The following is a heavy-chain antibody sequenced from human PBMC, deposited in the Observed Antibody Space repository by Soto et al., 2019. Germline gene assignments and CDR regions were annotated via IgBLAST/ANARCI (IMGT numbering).Heavy chain of an antibody. CDR3: ARHVGYCSSTSCHGAFDD. CDR1: GYIFTTYC. V-gene: IGHV5-51*01. CDR2: IYPGDSDT. Sequence: GESLNISCKGSGYIFTTYCIAWVRQMPGKGLEWMGIIYPGDSDTTYSPAFQGQVTISADKSINTAYLQWSSLRASDTAKYYCARHVGYCSSTSCHGAFDDWGQGTMVTVSS. D-gene: IGHD2-2*01. J-gene: IGHJ3*01.